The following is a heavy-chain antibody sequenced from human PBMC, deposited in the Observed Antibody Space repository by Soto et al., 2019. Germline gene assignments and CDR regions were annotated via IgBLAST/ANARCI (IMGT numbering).Heavy chain of an antibody. Sequence: SETLSLTCSVSGGSIISTSYYWGWIRQPPGKGLEWIGSISYSGSTYYNPSLKGRVTISVDTTKNQFSLKLTSVTAADSAVYYCAKVAATRPDVWGQGATVTVSS. J-gene: IGHJ6*02. V-gene: IGHV4-39*01. D-gene: IGHD6-6*01. CDR1: GGSIISTSYY. CDR2: ISYSGST. CDR3: AKVAATRPDV.